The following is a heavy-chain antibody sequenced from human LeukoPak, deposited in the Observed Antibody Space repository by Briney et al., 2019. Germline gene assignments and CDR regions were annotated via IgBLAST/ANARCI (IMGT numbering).Heavy chain of an antibody. CDR1: GWSFNDYY. V-gene: IGHV4-34*01. Sequence: PSETLSLTCAVYGWSFNDYYWSWVRQPPGKGREWIGEMNARGDNNYNPSPKSRVTISVDSSKNQFSLTLTSMIAADTVIYYCARGQVPAARGYNWFDPWGQGTLVTVSS. CDR2: MNARGDN. D-gene: IGHD2-2*01. J-gene: IGHJ5*02. CDR3: ARGQVPAARGYNWFDP.